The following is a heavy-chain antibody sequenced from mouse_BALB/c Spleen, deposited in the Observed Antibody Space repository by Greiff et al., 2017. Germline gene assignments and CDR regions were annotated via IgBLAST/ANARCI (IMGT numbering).Heavy chain of an antibody. Sequence: EVQVVESGGGLVQPGGSRKLSCAASGFTFSSFGMHWVRQAPEKGLEWVAYISSGSSTIYYADTVKGRFTISRDNPKNTLFLQMTSLRSEDTAMYNCARGGNWNSLDYWGQGTTLTVAA. D-gene: IGHD4-1*01. CDR2: ISSGSSTI. CDR3: ARGGNWNSLDY. V-gene: IGHV5-17*02. CDR1: GFTFSSFG. J-gene: IGHJ2*01.